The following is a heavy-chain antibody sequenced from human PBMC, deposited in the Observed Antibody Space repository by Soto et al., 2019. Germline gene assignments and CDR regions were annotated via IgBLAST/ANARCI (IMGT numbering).Heavy chain of an antibody. CDR1: GVAISSSASY. V-gene: IGHV4-39*01. Sequence: KPSETLSLTCTASGVAISSSASYWGWIRQPPGKGLESIGSIYYSGTTYDNPALKSRVTISVNTSKKQFSLKLSSVTAADTAVYYCARNYYNDLSRGKGTLVTISS. J-gene: IGHJ4*02. D-gene: IGHD3-22*01. CDR3: ARNYYNDLS. CDR2: IYYSGTT.